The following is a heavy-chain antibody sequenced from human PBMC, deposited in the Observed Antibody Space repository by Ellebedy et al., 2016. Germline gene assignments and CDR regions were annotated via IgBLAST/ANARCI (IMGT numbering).Heavy chain of an antibody. Sequence: GESLKISXAASGFTFSSYAMHWVRQAPGKGLEWVAVIWYDGSNKYYADSVKGRFTISRDNSKNTLYLQMNSLRAEDTAVYYCARVPGTTFALAYWDYMDVWGKGTTVTVSS. J-gene: IGHJ6*03. CDR3: ARVPGTTFALAYWDYMDV. D-gene: IGHD1-1*01. CDR1: GFTFSSYA. V-gene: IGHV3-33*08. CDR2: IWYDGSNK.